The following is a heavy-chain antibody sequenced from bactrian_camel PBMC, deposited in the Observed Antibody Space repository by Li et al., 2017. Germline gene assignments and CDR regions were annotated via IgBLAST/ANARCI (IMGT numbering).Heavy chain of an antibody. J-gene: IGHJ4*01. CDR2: ISWGHGYT. D-gene: IGHD3*01. V-gene: IGHV3S60*01. CDR1: SITDGIDA. CDR3: AADLHALDRTIRAAANY. Sequence: HVQLVESGGGSVQAGQSLRLSCAASSITDGIDAMAWFRQAPGKEREGVACISWGHGYTYIADSVKGRFTISRDNAKNTVYLQMNNLKPEDTAMYYCAADLHALDRTIRAAANYWGQGTQVTVS.